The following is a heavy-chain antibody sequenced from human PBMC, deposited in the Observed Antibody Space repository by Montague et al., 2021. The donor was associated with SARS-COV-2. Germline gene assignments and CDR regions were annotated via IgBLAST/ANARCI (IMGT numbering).Heavy chain of an antibody. CDR1: GDSVSSNIAT. CDR2: TYYMSQWYN. V-gene: IGHV6-1*01. J-gene: IGHJ2*01. Sequence: CAISGDSVSSNIATWNWIRQSPSRGLEWLGRTYYMSQWYNDYAVSVKSRVIINPDTSNNRISLQLNSVTPEDTAVYYCARAYCVGDCYFYWYFDLWGRGSLVTVSS. CDR3: ARAYCVGDCYFYWYFDL. D-gene: IGHD2-21*02.